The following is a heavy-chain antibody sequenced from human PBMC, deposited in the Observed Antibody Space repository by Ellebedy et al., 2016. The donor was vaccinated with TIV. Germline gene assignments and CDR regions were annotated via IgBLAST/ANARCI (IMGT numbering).Heavy chain of an antibody. D-gene: IGHD2-15*01. CDR1: GYSFTTYG. V-gene: IGHV1-3*04. CDR2: INTGNGNT. Sequence: ASVQVSCXASGYSFTTYGIHWVRQAPGQGLEWMGWINTGNGNTKYSPSFQGRVTITSDTSATTAYMELSSLRSEDTATYYCATRGWLDPMDVWGQGTTVTVSS. CDR3: ATRGWLDPMDV. J-gene: IGHJ6*02.